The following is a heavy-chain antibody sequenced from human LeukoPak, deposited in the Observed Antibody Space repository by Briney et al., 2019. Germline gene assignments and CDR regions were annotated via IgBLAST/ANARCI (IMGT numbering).Heavy chain of an antibody. J-gene: IGHJ4*02. CDR3: ARHLTGMATIYFDY. CDR2: IYYSGST. Sequence: PSETLSLTCTVSGGSISSYYWSWIRQPPGKGLEWIGYIYYSGSTNYNPSLKSRVTISVDTSKNQFSLKLSSVTAADTAVYYCARHLTGMATIYFDYWGQGTLVTVSS. D-gene: IGHD5-24*01. V-gene: IGHV4-59*08. CDR1: GGSISSYY.